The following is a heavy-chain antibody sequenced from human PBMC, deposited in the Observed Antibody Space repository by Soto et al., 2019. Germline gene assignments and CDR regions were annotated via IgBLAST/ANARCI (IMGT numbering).Heavy chain of an antibody. CDR3: ASIAVAAKEDY. Sequence: QLQLQESGPGLVKPSETLSLTCTVSGGSISSSSYYWGWIRQPPGKGLEWIGSIYYSGSTYYNPSLKSRVTISVETSKSQFSLKLSSVTAADTAVYYCASIAVAAKEDYWGQGTLVTVSS. J-gene: IGHJ4*02. CDR1: GGSISSSSYY. D-gene: IGHD6-19*01. CDR2: IYYSGST. V-gene: IGHV4-39*01.